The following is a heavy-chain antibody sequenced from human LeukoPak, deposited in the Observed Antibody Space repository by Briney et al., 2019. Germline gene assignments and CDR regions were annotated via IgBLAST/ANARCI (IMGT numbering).Heavy chain of an antibody. D-gene: IGHD5-18*01. V-gene: IGHV3-48*02. J-gene: IGHJ4*02. CDR3: ARVAEIQLWLRGAFDY. CDR1: GFTFSTYS. Sequence: GGSLRLSCAASGFTFSTYSMNWVRQAPGKGLECVSFISTGSSTIYYADSVKGRFTISRDNAKNSLYLQMNSLRDEDTAVYYCARVAEIQLWLRGAFDYWGQGTLVTVSS. CDR2: ISTGSSTI.